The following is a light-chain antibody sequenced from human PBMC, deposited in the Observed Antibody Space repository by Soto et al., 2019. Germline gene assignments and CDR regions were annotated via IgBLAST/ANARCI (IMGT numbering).Light chain of an antibody. CDR1: SSDVGGYNY. J-gene: IGLJ1*01. CDR2: EVN. CDR3: SSYTSSSTLHV. Sequence: QSALTQPPSASGSPGQSVTISCTGTSSDVGGYNYVSWYQQHPGKAPKLMISEVNNRPSGVSNRFSGSKSGNTASLTISGLQTEDEADYYCSSYTSSSTLHVFGSGTKVTVL. V-gene: IGLV2-14*01.